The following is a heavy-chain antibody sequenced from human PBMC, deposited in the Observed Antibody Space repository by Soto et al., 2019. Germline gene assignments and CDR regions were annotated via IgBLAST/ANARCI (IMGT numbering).Heavy chain of an antibody. J-gene: IGHJ6*02. D-gene: IGHD3-10*01. Sequence: QVQLVQSGAEVKKPGASVKVSCKASGYTFTGYYMHWVRQAPGQGLEWMGWINPNSGGTNYAQKIQGRVTMTRDTSISTAYMELSRLRSDDTAVYYCARGITMVRGVITYYYYGMDVWGQGTKVTVSS. V-gene: IGHV1-2*02. CDR2: INPNSGGT. CDR1: GYTFTGYY. CDR3: ARGITMVRGVITYYYYGMDV.